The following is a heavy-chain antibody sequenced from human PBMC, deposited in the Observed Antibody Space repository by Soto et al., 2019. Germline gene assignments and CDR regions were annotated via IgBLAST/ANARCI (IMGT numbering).Heavy chain of an antibody. CDR2: IYASGSP. V-gene: IGHV4-59*02. CDR3: ERGVGSSPPQY. CDR1: GGSVSVYY. D-gene: IGHD1-26*01. J-gene: IGHJ4*02. Sequence: PSETLSLTCTISGGSVSVYYWSWIRQSTGQGLEWIGYIYASGSPYYNPSLRSRVTISADTSKNQISLKLTSPTAADTAVYSCERGVGSSPPQYWGRGTLVTVSS.